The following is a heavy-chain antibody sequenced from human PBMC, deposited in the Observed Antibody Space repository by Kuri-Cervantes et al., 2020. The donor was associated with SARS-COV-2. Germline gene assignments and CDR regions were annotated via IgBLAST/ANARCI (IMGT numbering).Heavy chain of an antibody. CDR3: ARSIIAVAGFGGRDY. Sequence: GGSLRLSCAASGFTFSSYEMHWVRQAPGKGLEWVSYTSSSGSAIYYADSVKGRFTISRDNAKNSLYLQMNSLRDEDTAVYYCARSIIAVAGFGGRDYWGQGTLVTVSS. D-gene: IGHD6-19*01. V-gene: IGHV3-48*03. J-gene: IGHJ4*02. CDR1: GFTFSSYE. CDR2: TSSSGSAI.